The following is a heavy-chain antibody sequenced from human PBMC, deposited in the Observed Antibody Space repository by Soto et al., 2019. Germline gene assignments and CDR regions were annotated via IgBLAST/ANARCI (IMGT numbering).Heavy chain of an antibody. CDR1: GYTFTSYG. Sequence: ASVKVSCKASGYTFTSYGISWVRQAPGQGLEWMGWISAYNGNTNYAQKLQGRVTMTTDTSTSTAYMELRSLRSDDTAVYYCARGPPELYDYIWGSYRPTYYYYYMDVWGKGTTVTVSS. J-gene: IGHJ6*03. D-gene: IGHD3-16*02. CDR3: ARGPPELYDYIWGSYRPTYYYYYMDV. CDR2: ISAYNGNT. V-gene: IGHV1-18*01.